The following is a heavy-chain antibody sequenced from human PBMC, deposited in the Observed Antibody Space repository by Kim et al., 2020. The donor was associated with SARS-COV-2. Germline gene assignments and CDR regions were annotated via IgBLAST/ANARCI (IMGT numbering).Heavy chain of an antibody. V-gene: IGHV3-30*18. D-gene: IGHD3-10*01. CDR3: AKVMPGRGFGELYNGMDV. J-gene: IGHJ6*02. CDR2: ISYDGSNK. CDR1: GFTFSSYG. Sequence: GGSLRLSCAASGFTFSSYGMHWVRQAPGKGLEWVAVISYDGSNKYYADSVKGRFTISRDNSKNTLYLQMNSLRAEDTAVYYCAKVMPGRGFGELYNGMDVWGQGTTVTVSS.